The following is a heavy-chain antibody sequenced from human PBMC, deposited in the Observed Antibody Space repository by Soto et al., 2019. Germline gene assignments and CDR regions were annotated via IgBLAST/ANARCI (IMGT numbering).Heavy chain of an antibody. Sequence: ASVKVSCKASGYTFTSYGISWVRQAPGQGLEWMGWISAYNGNTNYAQKLQGRVTMTTDTSTSTAYMELRSLRSDDTAVYYCARAVDLAAAGDAFDIWGQGTMVTVSS. V-gene: IGHV1-18*01. J-gene: IGHJ3*02. CDR2: ISAYNGNT. CDR1: GYTFTSYG. D-gene: IGHD6-13*01. CDR3: ARAVDLAAAGDAFDI.